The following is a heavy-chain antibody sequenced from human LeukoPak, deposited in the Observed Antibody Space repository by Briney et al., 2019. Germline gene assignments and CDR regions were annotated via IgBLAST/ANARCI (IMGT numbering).Heavy chain of an antibody. Sequence: KTGESLKISCKGSGYSFTSYWIGWVRQMPGKGLEWMGIIYPGDSDTRYSPSFQGQVTISADKSISTAYLQWSSLKASDTAMYYCGVTYSSGWPRTGDAFDIWGQGTMVTVSS. J-gene: IGHJ3*02. CDR1: GYSFTSYW. CDR3: GVTYSSGWPRTGDAFDI. V-gene: IGHV5-51*01. D-gene: IGHD6-19*01. CDR2: IYPGDSDT.